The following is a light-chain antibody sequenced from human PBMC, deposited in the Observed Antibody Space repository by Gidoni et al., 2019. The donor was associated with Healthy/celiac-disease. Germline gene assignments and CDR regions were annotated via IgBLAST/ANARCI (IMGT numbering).Light chain of an antibody. CDR2: AAS. CDR3: QQSYSTLYS. CDR1: QSIRSY. V-gene: IGKV1-39*01. Sequence: DIQMPQYPSSLSASVGDRVTITCRASQSIRSYLNWYQQNPGKAPKLLIYAASSLQSGVPSRFSGSGSGTDFTLTISSLQPEDFATYYCQQSYSTLYSFGQGTKLEIK. J-gene: IGKJ2*03.